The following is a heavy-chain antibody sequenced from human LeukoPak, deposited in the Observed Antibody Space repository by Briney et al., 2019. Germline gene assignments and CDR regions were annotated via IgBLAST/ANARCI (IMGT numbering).Heavy chain of an antibody. CDR1: GFTFSSYS. CDR3: AREMTDNSGLEAYFDY. J-gene: IGHJ4*02. CDR2: ISSTSSYI. V-gene: IGHV3-21*01. Sequence: PGGSLRLSCAASGFTFSSYSMNWVRQAPGKGLEGVSSISSTSSYIYYAESVKGRFTISRDNAKNSLYLQMSSLRAEDTAVYYCAREMTDNSGLEAYFDYWGQGTLVTVSS. D-gene: IGHD6-19*01.